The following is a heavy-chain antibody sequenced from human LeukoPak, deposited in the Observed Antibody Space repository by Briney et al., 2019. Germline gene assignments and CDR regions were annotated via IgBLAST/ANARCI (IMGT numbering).Heavy chain of an antibody. Sequence: ASVKVSCKASGCTFSSYAISWVRQAPGQGLEWMGRIIPIFGTANYAQKFQGRVTITTDESTSTAYMELSSLRSEDTAVYYCARLNEDCTNGVCYDYWGQGTLVTISS. CDR3: ARLNEDCTNGVCYDY. D-gene: IGHD2-8*01. CDR2: IIPIFGTA. V-gene: IGHV1-69*05. J-gene: IGHJ4*02. CDR1: GCTFSSYA.